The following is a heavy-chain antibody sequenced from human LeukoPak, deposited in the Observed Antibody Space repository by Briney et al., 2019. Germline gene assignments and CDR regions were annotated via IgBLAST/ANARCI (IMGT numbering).Heavy chain of an antibody. V-gene: IGHV1-2*02. CDR2: INPKSGGT. J-gene: IGHJ4*02. CDR3: ARDYQTEAPDY. CDR1: GYTFSGYY. Sequence: ASVKVSCKASGYTFSGYYMHWVRQAPGQGLEWMGWINPKSGGTNYAQKFQGRVTMTRDTSISTAYMELSRLSSDDTAVYYCARDYQTEAPDYWGQGTLVTVSS.